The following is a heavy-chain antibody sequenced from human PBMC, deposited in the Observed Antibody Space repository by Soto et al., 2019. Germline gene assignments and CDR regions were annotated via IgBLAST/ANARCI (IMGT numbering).Heavy chain of an antibody. CDR3: TRPNDNGDYDWYFDL. J-gene: IGHJ2*01. V-gene: IGHV3-73*01. CDR2: IRNKVNNYAT. Sequence: PWGSLRLSCAASGFRFSDSALHWVRQASGKGLEWVGRIRNKVNNYATISAASCKGRFTISRDDSKNTVYLHMISLKTEDTAVYYCTRPNDNGDYDWYFDLWGRGAPVTVS. CDR1: GFRFSDSA. D-gene: IGHD4-17*01.